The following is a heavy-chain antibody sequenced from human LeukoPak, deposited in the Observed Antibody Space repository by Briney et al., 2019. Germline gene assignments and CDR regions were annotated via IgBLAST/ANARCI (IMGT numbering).Heavy chain of an antibody. Sequence: GGSLRLSCAVSGLTFSNFWMHWVRHAPGKGLVWVTGIDRDGSSTRYADSVKGRFTISRDSSKNTLYLQMNSLRAEDTAVYYCAKDENIAAAGYYFDSWAREPWSPSPQ. CDR3: AKDENIAAAGYYFDS. V-gene: IGHV3-74*01. D-gene: IGHD6-13*01. CDR1: GLTFSNFW. CDR2: IDRDGSST. J-gene: IGHJ4*02.